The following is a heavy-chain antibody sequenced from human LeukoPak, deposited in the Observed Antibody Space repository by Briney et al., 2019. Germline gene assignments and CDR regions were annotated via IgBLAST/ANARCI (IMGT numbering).Heavy chain of an antibody. V-gene: IGHV3-23*01. J-gene: IGHJ4*02. CDR1: GFTFSSYA. CDR2: ISGSGGST. D-gene: IGHD3-22*01. CDR3: AKDKGSYYYDSSGYPDY. Sequence: GGSLRLSCAASGFTFSSYAMSWVRQAPGKGLEWVSAISGSGGSTYYADSVKGRFTISRDNSKNTLYLQMNSLGAEDTAVYYCAKDKGSYYYDSSGYPDYWGQGTLVTVSS.